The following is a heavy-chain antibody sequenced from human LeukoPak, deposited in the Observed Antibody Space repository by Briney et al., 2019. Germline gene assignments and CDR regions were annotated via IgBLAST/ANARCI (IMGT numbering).Heavy chain of an antibody. Sequence: PGGSLRLSCAASGFTFSSYAMSWVRQAPGKGLEWVSAISGSGGSTYYADSVKGRFTISRDSSKNTLYLQMNSLRAEDTAVYYCAKGRRVGATLGIDYWGQGTLVTVSS. CDR1: GFTFSSYA. J-gene: IGHJ4*02. V-gene: IGHV3-23*01. CDR2: ISGSGGST. D-gene: IGHD1-26*01. CDR3: AKGRRVGATLGIDY.